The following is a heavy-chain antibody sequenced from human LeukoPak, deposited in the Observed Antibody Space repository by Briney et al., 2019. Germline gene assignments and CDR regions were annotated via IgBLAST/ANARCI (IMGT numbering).Heavy chain of an antibody. V-gene: IGHV3-23*01. Sequence: PLGCLRLSSAPSLVTSSVDTMSSGCQAPGKGLECVSGFSGSGVSPYYADSVKGRFTISRDNSKNTLFLQMNSLRAEDTAVYYCAKDGGVAVAASDFDSWGQGTLVTVSS. J-gene: IGHJ4*02. D-gene: IGHD6-19*01. CDR2: FSGSGVSP. CDR3: AKDGGVAVAASDFDS. CDR1: LVTSSVDT.